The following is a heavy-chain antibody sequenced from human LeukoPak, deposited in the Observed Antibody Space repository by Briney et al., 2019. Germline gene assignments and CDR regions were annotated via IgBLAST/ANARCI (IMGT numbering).Heavy chain of an antibody. D-gene: IGHD3-10*01. V-gene: IGHV4-39*01. CDR2: IYYSGRT. CDR1: GGSISSSSYY. Sequence: SETLSLTCTVSGGSISSSSYYGGWIRQPPGKGVEWIGSIYYSGRTYYNPSRKGRVTISLDQPKNQFYLKLSSVTAADTAVYYCARLNRITMVRGVITSFDYWGQGTLVTVSS. J-gene: IGHJ4*02. CDR3: ARLNRITMVRGVITSFDY.